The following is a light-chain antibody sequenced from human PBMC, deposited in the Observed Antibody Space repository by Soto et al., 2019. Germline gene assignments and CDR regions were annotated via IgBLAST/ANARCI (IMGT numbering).Light chain of an antibody. J-gene: IGKJ1*01. CDR3: KQYGSSST. CDR2: GAS. Sequence: EIVLTHSPGTLSFSPGEIATLSFRASQSVSSSYLAWYQQQPGQAPRLLIYGASSRATGIPDRFSGSGSGRDFTLTISRLEPEDFAVYYCKQYGSSSTFGQGTKVDIK. V-gene: IGKV3-20*01. CDR1: QSVSSSY.